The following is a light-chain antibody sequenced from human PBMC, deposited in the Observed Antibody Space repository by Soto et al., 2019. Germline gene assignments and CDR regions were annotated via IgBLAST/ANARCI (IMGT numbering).Light chain of an antibody. CDR2: GVS. Sequence: ETVLTQSPGTLSLSPGERXTLSCRASQNVSRSYLAWYQHKPGQAPRLLIYGVSSRATGIPDRFSGSGSGTDFTLTISXLXXXXXXXXXXXXXGGSPTFGQGTKVEIK. CDR3: XXXGGSPT. J-gene: IGKJ1*01. CDR1: QNVSRSY. V-gene: IGKV3-20*01.